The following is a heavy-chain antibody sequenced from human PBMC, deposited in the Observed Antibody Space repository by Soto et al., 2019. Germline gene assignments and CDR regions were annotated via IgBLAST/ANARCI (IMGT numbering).Heavy chain of an antibody. CDR2: IYPDDSDT. CDR3: AGGGVRGVITRTRDYYGMDV. Sequence: GESLKISCKASGYSFTTYWIGWVRQMPGKGLEWMRIIYPDDSDTRYSPSFKGQVTISADKSISTAYLQWSSLKASDTAMYYCAGGGVRGVITRTRDYYGMDVWGQGTTVTVSS. CDR1: GYSFTTYW. D-gene: IGHD3-10*01. V-gene: IGHV5-51*01. J-gene: IGHJ6*02.